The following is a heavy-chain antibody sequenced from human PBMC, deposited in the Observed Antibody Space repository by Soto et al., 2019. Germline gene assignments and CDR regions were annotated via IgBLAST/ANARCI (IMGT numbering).Heavy chain of an antibody. J-gene: IGHJ3*02. CDR1: GYTFTSYG. D-gene: IGHD1-26*01. CDR3: ARDPGGATDPWSGGAFDI. Sequence: QVQLVQSGAEVKKPGASVKVSCKASGYTFTSYGISWVRQAPGQGLEWMGWISAYNGNTNYAQKLQGRVTMTTDTSTSTAYIELRCLRYDNTAVYYCARDPGGATDPWSGGAFDIWGQGTMVTVSS. V-gene: IGHV1-18*01. CDR2: ISAYNGNT.